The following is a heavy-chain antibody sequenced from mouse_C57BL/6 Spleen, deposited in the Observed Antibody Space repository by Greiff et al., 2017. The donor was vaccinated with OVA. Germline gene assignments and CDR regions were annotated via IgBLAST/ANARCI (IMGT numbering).Heavy chain of an antibody. CDR1: GYTFTSYW. V-gene: IGHV1-69*01. CDR3: ARRSNYEGFAY. CDR2: IDPSDSYT. D-gene: IGHD2-5*01. J-gene: IGHJ3*01. Sequence: VQLQQPGAELVMPGASVKLSCKASGYTFTSYWMHWVKQRPGQGLEWIGEIDPSDSYTNYNQKFKGKSTLTVDKSSSTAYMQLSSLTSEDSAVYYCARRSNYEGFAYWGQGTLVTVSA.